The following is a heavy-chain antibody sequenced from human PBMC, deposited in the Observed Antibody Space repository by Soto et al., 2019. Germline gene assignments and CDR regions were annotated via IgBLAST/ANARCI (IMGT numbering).Heavy chain of an antibody. CDR3: ARGRTSSPTPXDY. V-gene: IGHV4-31*03. D-gene: IGHD2-2*01. CDR1: GGFISSGGYY. CDR2: IYYSGST. J-gene: IGHJ4*02. Sequence: SETLCLTCTVSGGFISSGGYYWSWIRQHPGKGLEWIGYIYYSGSTYYNPSLKSRVTISVDTSKNQFSLKLSSVTAADTAVYYCARGRTSSPTPXDYWGQGTLVTVS.